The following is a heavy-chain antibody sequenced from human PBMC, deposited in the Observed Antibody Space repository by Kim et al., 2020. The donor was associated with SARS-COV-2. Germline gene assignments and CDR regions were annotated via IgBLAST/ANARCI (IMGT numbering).Heavy chain of an antibody. D-gene: IGHD1-1*01. J-gene: IGHJ3*02. V-gene: IGHV3-73*01. Sequence: VQGRFTISRDDSRNTAYLQMNGLTTEDTAVYYCTRIPATTLAFWDAFDIWGQGTMVTVSS. CDR3: TRIPATTLAFWDAFDI.